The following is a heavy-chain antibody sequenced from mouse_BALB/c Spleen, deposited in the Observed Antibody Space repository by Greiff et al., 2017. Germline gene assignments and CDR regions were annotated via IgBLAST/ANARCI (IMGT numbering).Heavy chain of an antibody. D-gene: IGHD2-1*01. CDR2: IWGDGST. CDR1: GFSLTGYG. Sequence: QVQLKESGPGLVAPSQSLSITCTVSGFSLTGYGVNWVRQPPGKGLEWLGMIWGDGSTDYNSALKSRLSISKDNTKIQVFLKMNRLQTDDTARYYSASPYGNYSFAYWGQGTLVTVSA. CDR3: ASPYGNYSFAY. V-gene: IGHV2-6-7*01. J-gene: IGHJ3*01.